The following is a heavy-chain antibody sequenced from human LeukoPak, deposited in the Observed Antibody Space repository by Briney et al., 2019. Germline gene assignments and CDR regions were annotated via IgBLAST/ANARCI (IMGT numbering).Heavy chain of an antibody. CDR1: GFTFGSYA. CDR3: AESIAANGTVY. J-gene: IGHJ4*01. Sequence: QPGGSLRLSCAASGFTFGSYAMNWVRQAPGKGLEWVSFISDSGGRTYYADSVKGRFTISRDNSKNTLFLQMSRLRAEDTGVYYCAESIAANGTVYWGHGTQVTVSS. V-gene: IGHV3-23*01. D-gene: IGHD6-13*01. CDR2: ISDSGGRT.